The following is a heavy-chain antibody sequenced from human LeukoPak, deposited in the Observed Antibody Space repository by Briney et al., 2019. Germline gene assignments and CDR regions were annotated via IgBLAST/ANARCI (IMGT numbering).Heavy chain of an antibody. CDR1: GYTFTSYG. CDR2: ISAYNGNT. CDR3: ARDYRRVAAAGTNADFDY. Sequence: ASVKVSCKASGYTFTSYGISWVRQAPGQGLEWMGWISAYNGNTNYAQKLQGRVTMTTDTSTSTAYMELRSLRSDDTAVYYCARDYRRVAAAGTNADFDYWGQGTLVTVSS. J-gene: IGHJ4*02. V-gene: IGHV1-18*01. D-gene: IGHD6-13*01.